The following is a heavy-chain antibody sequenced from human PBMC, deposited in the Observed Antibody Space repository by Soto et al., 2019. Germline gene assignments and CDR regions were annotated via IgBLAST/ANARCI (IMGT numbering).Heavy chain of an antibody. J-gene: IGHJ4*02. CDR2: VYHTGST. CDR3: ARLETAMVKW. CDR1: GGSILNSGDYY. D-gene: IGHD5-18*01. V-gene: IGHV4-39*01. Sequence: QLQLQESGPGLVKPSETLSLTCTVSGGSILNSGDYYWGWIRQPPGKGLEWVGSVYHTGSTYYNPXLXCRVTVSVDTSRNQFSLKLSSVTAADTASYYCARLETAMVKWWGQGTQVTVSS.